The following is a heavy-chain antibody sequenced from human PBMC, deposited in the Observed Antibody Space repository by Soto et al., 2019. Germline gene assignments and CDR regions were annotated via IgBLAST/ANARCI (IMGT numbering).Heavy chain of an antibody. D-gene: IGHD2-21*02. CDR1: GFTFSKYA. V-gene: IGHV3-23*01. J-gene: IGHJ4*02. CDR2: ITGSGLTI. CDR3: AKDDVSGDGLWLVSD. Sequence: GGSLRLSCAASGFTFSKYAMIWVRQAPGKGQEWVSGITGSGLTIEHSASVKGRFTISRDNSKNTVYLQINSLRAEDTAIYSCAKDDVSGDGLWLVSDWGQGPPVTVSS.